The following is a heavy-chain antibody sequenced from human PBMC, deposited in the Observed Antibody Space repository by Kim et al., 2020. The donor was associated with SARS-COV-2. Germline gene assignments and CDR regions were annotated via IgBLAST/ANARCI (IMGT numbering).Heavy chain of an antibody. V-gene: IGHV3-21*01. Sequence: GGSLRLSCAASGFTFSSYSMNWVRQAPGKGLEWVSSISSSSSYIYYADSVKGRFTISRDNAKNSLYLQMNSLRAEDTAVYYCAGGPTYYDFWCGYYGPAPHDAFGIGGRGTRVTVSS. CDR1: GFTFSSYS. J-gene: IGHJ3*02. D-gene: IGHD3-3*01. CDR2: ISSSSSYI. CDR3: AGGPTYYDFWCGYYGPAPHDAFGI.